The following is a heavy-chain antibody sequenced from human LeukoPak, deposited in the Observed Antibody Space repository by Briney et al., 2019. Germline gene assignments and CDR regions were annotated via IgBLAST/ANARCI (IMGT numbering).Heavy chain of an antibody. CDR3: ARGYCSSTSCLFDY. Sequence: GGSLRLSCAASGFTFSSYSMNWVRRAPGKGLEWVSSISSSSSYIYYADSVKGRFTISRDNAKNSLYLQMNSLRAEDTAVYYCARGYCSSTSCLFDYWGQGTLVTVSS. CDR1: GFTFSSYS. D-gene: IGHD2-2*01. J-gene: IGHJ4*02. V-gene: IGHV3-21*01. CDR2: ISSSSSYI.